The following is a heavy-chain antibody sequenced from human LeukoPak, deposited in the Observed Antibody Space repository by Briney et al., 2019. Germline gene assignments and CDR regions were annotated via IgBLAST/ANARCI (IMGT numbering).Heavy chain of an antibody. Sequence: PSETLSLTCAVSGYSISSGYYWGWIRQPPGKGLEWIGSINHSGSTNYNPSLKSRVTISVDTSKNQFSLKLSSVTAADTAVYYCAARYYDFWSGYYTGDYWGQGTLVTVSS. J-gene: IGHJ4*02. CDR2: INHSGST. CDR1: GYSISSGYY. CDR3: AARYYDFWSGYYTGDY. D-gene: IGHD3-3*01. V-gene: IGHV4-38-2*01.